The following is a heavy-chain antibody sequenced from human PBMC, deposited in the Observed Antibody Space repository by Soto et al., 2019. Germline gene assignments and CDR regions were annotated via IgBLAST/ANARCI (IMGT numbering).Heavy chain of an antibody. V-gene: IGHV4-59*08. CDR2: IYYSGST. CDR3: ARIGGAAADY. J-gene: IGHJ4*02. CDR1: GGSISSYY. Sequence: SETLSLTCTVSGGSISSYYWSWIRQPPGKGLEWIGYIYYSGSTNYNPSLKSRVTISVDTSKNQFSLKLSSVTAAYTAVYYCARIGGAAADYWGQGTLVTVSS. D-gene: IGHD3-16*01.